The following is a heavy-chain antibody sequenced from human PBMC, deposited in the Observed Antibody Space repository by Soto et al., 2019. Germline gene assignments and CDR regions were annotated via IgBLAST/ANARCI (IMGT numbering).Heavy chain of an antibody. CDR2: ISYDGSNK. CDR3: AKGHSGEPFDY. V-gene: IGHV3-30*18. Sequence: PGGSLRLSCAASGFTFSSCGMHWVRQAPGKGLEWVAVISYDGSNKCYADSVKGRFTISRDNSKNTLYLQMNSLRAEDTAVYYCAKGHSGEPFDYWGQGTLVTVSS. J-gene: IGHJ4*02. D-gene: IGHD1-26*01. CDR1: GFTFSSCG.